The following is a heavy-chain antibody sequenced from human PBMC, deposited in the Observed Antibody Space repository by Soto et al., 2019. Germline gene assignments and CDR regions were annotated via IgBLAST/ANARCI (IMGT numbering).Heavy chain of an antibody. V-gene: IGHV4-34*01. CDR3: GRGGTTIFGVVIISKHNGFDP. D-gene: IGHD3-3*01. J-gene: IGHJ5*02. CDR2: INHSGST. Sequence: PSETLSLTCAVYGGSFSGYYWSWIRQPPGKGLEWIGEINHSGSTNYNPSLKSRVTISVDTSKNQFSLKLSSVTAADTAVYYCGRGGTTIFGVVIISKHNGFDPWGQGTLVTVSS. CDR1: GGSFSGYY.